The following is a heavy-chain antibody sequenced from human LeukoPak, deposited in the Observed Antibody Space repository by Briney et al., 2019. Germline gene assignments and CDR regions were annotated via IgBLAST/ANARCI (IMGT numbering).Heavy chain of an antibody. J-gene: IGHJ5*02. Sequence: PGGSLRLSCAASGFTFSSYAMSWVRRAPGKGLEWASAISGSGDSTYYADSVKGRFIISRDNSKNTLYLQMNSLKTEDTAVYYCTTDRMIYATNWAVSWFDPWGQGTLVTVSS. CDR2: ISGSGDST. V-gene: IGHV3-23*01. CDR3: TTDRMIYATNWAVSWFDP. D-gene: IGHD2-8*01. CDR1: GFTFSSYA.